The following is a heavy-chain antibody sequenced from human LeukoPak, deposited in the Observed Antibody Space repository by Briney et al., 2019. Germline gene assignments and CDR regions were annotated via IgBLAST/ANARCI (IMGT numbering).Heavy chain of an antibody. CDR3: ARDREGVRATWDYYYMDV. J-gene: IGHJ6*03. CDR1: GGTFSSYA. CDR2: IIPIFGTA. V-gene: IGHV1-69*06. Sequence: SVKVSCKASGGTFSSYAISWVRQAPGQGLEWMGGIIPIFGTANYAQKFQGRVTITADKSTSTAYMELSSLRSEDTAVYYCARDREGVRATWDYYYMDVWGKGTTVTVSS. D-gene: IGHD3-10*01.